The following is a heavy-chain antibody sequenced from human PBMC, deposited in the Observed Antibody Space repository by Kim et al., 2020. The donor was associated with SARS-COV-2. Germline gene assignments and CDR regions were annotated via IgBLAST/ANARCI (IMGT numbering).Heavy chain of an antibody. J-gene: IGHJ5*02. D-gene: IGHD2-2*01. Sequence: GGSLRLSCAASGFTFSSYSMNWVRQAPGKGLEWVSSISSSSSYIYYADSVKGRFTISRDNAKNSLYLQMNSLRAEDTAVYYCARERERERDLPATEYNRFDPWGQETLVTVSS. CDR1: GFTFSSYS. V-gene: IGHV3-21*01. CDR2: ISSSSSYI. CDR3: ARERERERDLPATEYNRFDP.